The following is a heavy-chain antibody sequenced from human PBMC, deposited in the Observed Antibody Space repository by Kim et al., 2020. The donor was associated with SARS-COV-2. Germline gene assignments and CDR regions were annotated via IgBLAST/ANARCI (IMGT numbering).Heavy chain of an antibody. CDR3: ARMSGLLWFGELLYNYYYGMDV. J-gene: IGHJ6*02. D-gene: IGHD3-10*01. CDR1: GGSISSYY. V-gene: IGHV4-59*08. CDR2: IYYSGST. Sequence: SETLSLTCTVSGGSISSYYWSWIRQPPGKGLEWIGYIYYSGSTNYNPSLKSRVTISVDTSKNQFSLKLSSVTAADTAVYYCARMSGLLWFGELLYNYYYGMDVWGRGTTVTVSS.